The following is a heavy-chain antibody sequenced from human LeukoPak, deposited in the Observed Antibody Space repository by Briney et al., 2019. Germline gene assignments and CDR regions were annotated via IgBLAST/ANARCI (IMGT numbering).Heavy chain of an antibody. CDR3: ARIDVGSGSYYHYYYYMDV. V-gene: IGHV4-39*07. CDR1: GGSIGSSSDY. D-gene: IGHD3-10*01. J-gene: IGHJ6*03. CDR2: IYYSGTT. Sequence: KPSETLSLTCTVSGGSIGSSSDYWGWIRQTPGKGLEWIESIYYSGTTYYNPSLKRRVTISLDTSRKQFSLKLSSVTAADTAVYYCARIDVGSGSYYHYYYYMDVWGKGTTVTVSS.